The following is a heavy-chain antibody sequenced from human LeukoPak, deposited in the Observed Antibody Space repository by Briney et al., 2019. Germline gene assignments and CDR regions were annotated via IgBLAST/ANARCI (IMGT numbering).Heavy chain of an antibody. Sequence: GGSLRLSCAASGFTFSNYIMHWVRQAPGKGLEWVAVIIENGNNQYYADSVKGRFTISRDNSKNTLFLQMNSLRDEDTAMYCARVPGGGYRTADSWGQGTLVTVSS. CDR3: ARVPGGGYRTADS. V-gene: IGHV3-30*04. CDR1: GFTFSNYI. CDR2: IIENGNNQ. D-gene: IGHD6-19*01. J-gene: IGHJ4*02.